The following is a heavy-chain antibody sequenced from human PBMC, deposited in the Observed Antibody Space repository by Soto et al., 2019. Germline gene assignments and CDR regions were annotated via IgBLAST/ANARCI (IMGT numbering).Heavy chain of an antibody. CDR2: LYYSGST. CDR3: ARHDYGGFGL. CDR1: GGSISRSSYY. Sequence: QLQLQESGPGLVKPSETLSLTCTVSGGSISRSSYYWGWIRQPPGKGLEWIGSLYYSGSTYYNPSLKSRVPIVVATSKNPFSLKLSSVTAADTAVYYCARHDYGGFGLWGQGTLVTVSS. J-gene: IGHJ4*02. D-gene: IGHD4-17*01. V-gene: IGHV4-39*01.